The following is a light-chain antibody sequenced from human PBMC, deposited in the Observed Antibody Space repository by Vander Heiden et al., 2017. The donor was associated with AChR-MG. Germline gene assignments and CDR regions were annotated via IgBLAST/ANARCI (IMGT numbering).Light chain of an antibody. CDR3: QSYDSSNLV. V-gene: IGLV6-57*03. J-gene: IGLJ3*02. CDR2: QDN. Sequence: NFILTQPHSVSESPGKTVTISCTRSSGSIASNYVQWYQQRPGSAPTTVIYQDNQRPSGVPDRFSGSIDSSSKSASLTISGLKTEDESYYYCQSYDSSNLVFGGGTKLTVL. CDR1: SGSIASNY.